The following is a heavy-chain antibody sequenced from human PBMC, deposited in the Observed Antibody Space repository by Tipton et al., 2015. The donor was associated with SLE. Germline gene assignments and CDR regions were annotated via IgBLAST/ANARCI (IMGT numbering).Heavy chain of an antibody. CDR1: GGTFTSYA. CDR3: ARGRTIAARSAFDI. CDR2: IIPIFGTA. D-gene: IGHD6-6*01. V-gene: IGHV1-69*01. J-gene: IGHJ3*02. Sequence: QLVQSGAEVKKPGSSVKVSCKASGGTFTSYAINWVRQAPGQGLEWMGGIIPIFGTADYAQKFQGRVTITADESPSTAYIELSSLRSEDTAVYYCARGRTIAARSAFDIWGQGTMVTVSS.